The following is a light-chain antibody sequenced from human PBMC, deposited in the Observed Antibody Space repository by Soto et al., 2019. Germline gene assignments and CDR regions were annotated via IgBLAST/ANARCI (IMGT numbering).Light chain of an antibody. V-gene: IGLV1-44*01. CDR3: AAWDDSLSGWV. J-gene: IGLJ3*02. CDR1: TSNIATNS. Sequence: QSVLTQPPSASGTPGQTVTISCSGGTSNIATNSIAWYQHLPGTAPKLLIYFSHQRPLGVPDRFSGSKSGTSGSLVISGLQSEDEADYFCAAWDDSLSGWVFGGGTKLTVL. CDR2: FSH.